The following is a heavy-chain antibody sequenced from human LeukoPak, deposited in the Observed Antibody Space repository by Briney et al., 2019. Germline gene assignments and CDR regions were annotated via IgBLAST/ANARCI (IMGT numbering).Heavy chain of an antibody. V-gene: IGHV3-23*01. J-gene: IGHJ4*02. CDR2: ISSSGGTT. D-gene: IGHD6-19*01. CDR3: AKAGIAVPATPEY. Sequence: GGSLRLSCAASGYTFSSYAMNWVRQAPAKGLEWVSVISSSGGTTYYSDSVKGRFIISRDNSKNTLYLQMNSLRAEDTAVYYCAKAGIAVPATPEYCGQGTQVTVSS. CDR1: GYTFSSYA.